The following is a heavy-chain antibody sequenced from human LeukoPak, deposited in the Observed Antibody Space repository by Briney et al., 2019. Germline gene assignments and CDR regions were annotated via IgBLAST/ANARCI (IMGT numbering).Heavy chain of an antibody. CDR1: GYTFTGYY. V-gene: IGHV1-2*06. J-gene: IGHJ4*01. D-gene: IGHD6-19*01. CDR2: INPNSGGT. CDR3: ARDSSGWYVD. Sequence: GASVKVSWKASGYTFTGYYMRWVLQAPGQGLEGMGRINPNSGGTNYAQKFQGRVTMTRDTSISTAYMELSRLRSDDTAVKYCARDSSGWYVDCGHVTLVTVSS.